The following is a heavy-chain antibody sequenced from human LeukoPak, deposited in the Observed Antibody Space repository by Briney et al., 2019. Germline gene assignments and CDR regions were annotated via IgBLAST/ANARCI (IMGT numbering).Heavy chain of an antibody. CDR2: INHSGST. V-gene: IGHV4-34*01. CDR1: GGSFRGYY. D-gene: IGHD6-19*01. CDR3: ARGAVAGLDY. J-gene: IGHJ4*02. Sequence: SETLSLTCAVYGGSFRGYYWSWIRQPPGKGLEWIGEINHSGSTNYNPSLKSRVTISVDTSKNQFSLKLSSVTAADTAVYYCARGAVAGLDYWGQGTLVTVSS.